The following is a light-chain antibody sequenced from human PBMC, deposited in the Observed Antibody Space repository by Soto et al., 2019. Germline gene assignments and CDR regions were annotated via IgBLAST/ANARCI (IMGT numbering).Light chain of an antibody. CDR3: CSYAGSYTYV. CDR2: DVT. CDR1: SSDVGGYKY. V-gene: IGLV2-11*01. Sequence: QSALTQPRSVSGSPGQSVTIPCTGTSSDVGGYKYVSWYQQHPGKAPKLTIYDVTKRPSGVPDRFSGSKSGNTASLTISGLQAEDEADDYCCSYAGSYTYVFGTGTKLTVL. J-gene: IGLJ1*01.